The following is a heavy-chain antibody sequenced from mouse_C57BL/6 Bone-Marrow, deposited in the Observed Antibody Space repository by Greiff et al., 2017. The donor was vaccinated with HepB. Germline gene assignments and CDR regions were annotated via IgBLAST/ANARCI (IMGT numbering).Heavy chain of an antibody. J-gene: IGHJ2*01. CDR3: AREGGSGYFDY. Sequence: QVQLQQSGAELAKPGASVKLSCKASGYTFTSYWMHWVKQRPGQGLEWIGYINPRSGYTKYNQKFKDKATLTADKSASTAYMQLSTRTYEDSAGYYCAREGGSGYFDYWGQGTTLTVSS. CDR1: GYTFTSYW. D-gene: IGHD3-1*01. V-gene: IGHV1-7*01. CDR2: INPRSGYT.